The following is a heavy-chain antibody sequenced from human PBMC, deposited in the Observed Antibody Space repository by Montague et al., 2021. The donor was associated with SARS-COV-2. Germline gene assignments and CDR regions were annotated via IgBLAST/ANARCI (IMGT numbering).Heavy chain of an antibody. CDR1: GFRFSSFS. J-gene: IGHJ3*02. CDR2: VSTDVNEK. D-gene: IGHD2-8*01. V-gene: IGHV3-30*04. Sequence: SRSLSLSASGFRFSSFSMHWVRQAPGKGLESLAVVSTDVNEKYYSGSVRGRFTISRDNSKNTVSLQVNSLRVEDTAVYYCVRDPGMNGLDIWGQGTRVTVSS. CDR3: VRDPGMNGLDI.